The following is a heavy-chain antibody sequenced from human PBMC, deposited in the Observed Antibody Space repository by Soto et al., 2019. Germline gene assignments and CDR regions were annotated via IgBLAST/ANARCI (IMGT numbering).Heavy chain of an antibody. CDR3: ASPLVVLEVMDTDYYFYGMDV. Sequence: PGGSLRLSCAASGFTFSTYALNWVRQAPGKGLEWVSVISGSGDRTYYADSVKGRFTISRDNSKNTLFLQMNSLRAEDTAVYYCASPLVVLEVMDTDYYFYGMDVWGQGTTVTVSS. D-gene: IGHD2-2*01. V-gene: IGHV3-23*01. CDR2: ISGSGDRT. CDR1: GFTFSTYA. J-gene: IGHJ6*02.